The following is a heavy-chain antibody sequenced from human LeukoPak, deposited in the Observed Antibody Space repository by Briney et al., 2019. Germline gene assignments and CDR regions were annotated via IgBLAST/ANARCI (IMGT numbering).Heavy chain of an antibody. V-gene: IGHV4-39*07. CDR1: GGSISSTNYY. CDR3: ARGCGYNPFDY. J-gene: IGHJ4*02. Sequence: SETLSLTCTVSGGSISSTNYYWGWIRRSPGKGLEWIGSMFYSGSTCCNPSLKSRVTISADTSKNQFSLKLSSVTAADTAVYYCARGCGYNPFDYWGQGTLVTVSS. D-gene: IGHD5-24*01. CDR2: MFYSGST.